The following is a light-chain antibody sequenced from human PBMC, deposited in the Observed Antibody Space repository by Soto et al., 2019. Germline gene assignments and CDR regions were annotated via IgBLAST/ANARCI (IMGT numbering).Light chain of an antibody. CDR1: LTVTNNY. Sequence: SWLPGERATLSCRASLTVTNNYLAWYQQKAGQAPRLVIYDASTRATGIPDRFSASGSGTDFTLTISRLEPEDFAVYFCQQYASAPLTFGQGTKVEVK. CDR3: QQYASAPLT. CDR2: DAS. V-gene: IGKV3-20*01. J-gene: IGKJ1*01.